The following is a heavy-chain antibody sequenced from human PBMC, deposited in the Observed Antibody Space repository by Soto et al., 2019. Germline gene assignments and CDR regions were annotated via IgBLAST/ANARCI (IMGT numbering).Heavy chain of an antibody. Sequence: SETLSLTCAVSGDSRSTDYWSWIRQPPGKGLEWIGYIYYSGSTNYNPSLKSRVTISVDTSKNQFSLKLSSVTAADTAVYYCARDLASPYSSSSLSYYYGMDVWGQGTTVTVSS. J-gene: IGHJ6*02. CDR2: IYYSGST. V-gene: IGHV4-59*01. CDR3: ARDLASPYSSSSLSYYYGMDV. CDR1: GDSRSTDY. D-gene: IGHD6-6*01.